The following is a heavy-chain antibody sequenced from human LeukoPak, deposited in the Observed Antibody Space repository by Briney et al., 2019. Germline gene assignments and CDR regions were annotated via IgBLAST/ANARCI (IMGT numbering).Heavy chain of an antibody. V-gene: IGHV4-59*08. D-gene: IGHD3-22*01. CDR3: ARHSGYYDSSRYQFDY. J-gene: IGHJ4*02. CDR1: GGSISSYY. CDR2: IYYSGST. Sequence: SETLSLTCTVSGGSISSYYWSWIRQPPGKGLEWIGYIYYSGSTNYNPSLKSRVTISVDTSKNQFSLKLSSVTAADTAVYYCARHSGYYDSSRYQFDYWGQGTLVTVSS.